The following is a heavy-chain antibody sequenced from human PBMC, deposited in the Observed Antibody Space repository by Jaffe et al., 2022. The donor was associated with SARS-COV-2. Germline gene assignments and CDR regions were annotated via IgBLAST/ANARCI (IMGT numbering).Heavy chain of an antibody. CDR3: AREVEDTAMVTSDYYYGMDV. CDR1: GFTFSSYG. D-gene: IGHD5-18*01. V-gene: IGHV3-33*01. J-gene: IGHJ6*02. CDR2: IWYDGSNK. Sequence: QVQLVESGGGVVQPGRSLRLSCAASGFTFSSYGMHWVRQAPGKGLEWVAVIWYDGSNKYYADSVKGRFTISRDNSKNTLYLQMNSLRAEDTAVYYCAREVEDTAMVTSDYYYGMDVWGQGTTVTVSS.